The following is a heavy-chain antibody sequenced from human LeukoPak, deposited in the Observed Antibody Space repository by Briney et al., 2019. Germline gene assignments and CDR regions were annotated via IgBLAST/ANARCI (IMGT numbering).Heavy chain of an antibody. Sequence: PSETLSLTCSVSGGSIRSTSYYWGWIRQPPGKGLEWIGGIYYSGSTYYKPSLKSRVTISVDRSKNQFSLNLSSVTAADTAVYFCATDSSGYYYFDYWGQGTLVTVSS. D-gene: IGHD3-22*01. CDR1: GGSIRSTSYY. CDR3: ATDSSGYYYFDY. V-gene: IGHV4-39*02. J-gene: IGHJ4*02. CDR2: IYYSGST.